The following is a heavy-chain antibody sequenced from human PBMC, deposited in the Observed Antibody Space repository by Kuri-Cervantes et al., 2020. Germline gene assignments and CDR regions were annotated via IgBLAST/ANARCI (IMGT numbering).Heavy chain of an antibody. CDR1: GFTFSNYW. J-gene: IGHJ4*02. V-gene: IGHV3-7*01. Sequence: GESLKISCAASGFTFSNYWMSWVRQAPGKGLEWVANIKHSETFYVDSVKGRFTISRDNAKNSLYLQMNSLRAEDTAVYYCATLLGNLISYYPDYWGQGTLVTDSS. CDR2: IKHSET. CDR3: ATLLGNLISYYPDY. D-gene: IGHD7-27*01.